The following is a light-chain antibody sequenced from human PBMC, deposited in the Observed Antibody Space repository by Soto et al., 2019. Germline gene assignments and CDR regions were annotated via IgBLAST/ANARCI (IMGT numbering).Light chain of an antibody. CDR2: DAS. Sequence: DVQMTQSPSFLSASVGDRVTITCRASQDISSYLAWYQQKPGEAPNLLISDASTLQRGVPSRFSGSGSGIEFTLTITSLQPEDFATYYCQQFNTDPLTFGGGTKVEIK. CDR3: QQFNTDPLT. J-gene: IGKJ4*02. CDR1: QDISSY. V-gene: IGKV1-9*01.